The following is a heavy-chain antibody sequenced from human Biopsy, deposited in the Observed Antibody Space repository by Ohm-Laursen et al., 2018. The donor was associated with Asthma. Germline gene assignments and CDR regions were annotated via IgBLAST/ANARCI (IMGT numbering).Heavy chain of an antibody. CDR2: ISYDGGNK. D-gene: IGHD2-21*02. CDR3: ANYEVVTAILPMDV. J-gene: IGHJ6*02. CDR1: GFTFSGYA. Sequence: SLRLSCSASGFTFSGYALHWVRQAPGRGLEWVAVISYDGGNKYYGDSVKGRFTISRDNSKNTLYLQMNSLGAEDTAVYYCANYEVVTAILPMDVWGQGTTVTVSS. V-gene: IGHV3-30*18.